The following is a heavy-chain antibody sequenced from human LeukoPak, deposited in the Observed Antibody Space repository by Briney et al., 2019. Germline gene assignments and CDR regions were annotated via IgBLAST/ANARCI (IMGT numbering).Heavy chain of an antibody. Sequence: GGSLRLSCAASGFTFSNAWMSWVRQAPGKGLEWVGRIKSKTDGGTTDYAAPVKGRFTISRDDSKNTLYLQMNSLKTEDTAVYYCTTAVGDPYYYYMDVWGKGTTVTISS. V-gene: IGHV3-15*01. CDR1: GFTFSNAW. CDR2: IKSKTDGGTT. D-gene: IGHD3-10*01. CDR3: TTAVGDPYYYYMDV. J-gene: IGHJ6*03.